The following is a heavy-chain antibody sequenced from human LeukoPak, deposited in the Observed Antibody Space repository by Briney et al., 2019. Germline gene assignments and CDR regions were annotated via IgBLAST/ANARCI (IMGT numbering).Heavy chain of an antibody. Sequence: GGSLGLSCAASGFTFSDYYMSWIRQAPGKGLEWVSYISSSGSTIYYADSVKGRFTISRDNAKNSLYLQMNSRRAEDTAVYYCARAHYYDSSGYPNPFDYWGQGTLVTVSS. CDR2: ISSSGSTI. CDR3: ARAHYYDSSGYPNPFDY. CDR1: GFTFSDYY. J-gene: IGHJ4*02. V-gene: IGHV3-11*04. D-gene: IGHD3-22*01.